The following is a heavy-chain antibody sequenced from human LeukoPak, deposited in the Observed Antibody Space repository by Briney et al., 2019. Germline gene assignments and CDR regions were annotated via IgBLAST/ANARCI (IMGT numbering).Heavy chain of an antibody. Sequence: GGSLRLSCAASGFTVSSNYMSWVRQAPGKGLEWVSVFYSGGTTYYADSVKGRFTTPRDSSKNTLYLQMNNLRADDTAMYFCARTSTVLKPFDYWGQGTLVTVSS. V-gene: IGHV3-53*01. J-gene: IGHJ4*02. CDR3: ARTSTVLKPFDY. CDR1: GFTVSSNY. D-gene: IGHD4-17*01. CDR2: FYSGGTT.